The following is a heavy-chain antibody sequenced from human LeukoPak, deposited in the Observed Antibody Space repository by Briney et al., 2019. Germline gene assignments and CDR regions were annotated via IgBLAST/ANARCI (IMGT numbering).Heavy chain of an antibody. D-gene: IGHD3/OR15-3a*01. Sequence: NPSETLSLTCTVSGGSISSYYWSWIRQPPGKGLERIGYIYYSGSTNYNPSLKSRVTISVDTSKNQFSLKLSSVTAADTAVYYCARDGLVPYGMDVWGQGTTVTVSS. CDR1: GGSISSYY. CDR2: IYYSGST. J-gene: IGHJ6*02. V-gene: IGHV4-59*01. CDR3: ARDGLVPYGMDV.